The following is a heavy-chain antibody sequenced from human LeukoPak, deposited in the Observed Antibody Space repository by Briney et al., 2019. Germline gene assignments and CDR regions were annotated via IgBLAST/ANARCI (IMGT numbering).Heavy chain of an antibody. D-gene: IGHD3-22*01. CDR3: ARGGDSSGYYFDY. V-gene: IGHV3-48*04. CDR1: GFSFSSYG. Sequence: GGSLRLSCAASGFSFSSYGMNWVRQAPGKGLEWVSYISSSGSTIYYADSVKGRFTISRDNAKNSLYLQMNSLRAEDTAVYYCARGGDSSGYYFDYWGQGTLVTVSS. J-gene: IGHJ4*02. CDR2: ISSSGSTI.